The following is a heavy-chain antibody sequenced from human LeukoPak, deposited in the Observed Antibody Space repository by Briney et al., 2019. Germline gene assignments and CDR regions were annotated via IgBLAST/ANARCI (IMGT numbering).Heavy chain of an antibody. CDR2: IYHSGST. V-gene: IGHV4-38-2*02. D-gene: IGHD3-9*01. CDR3: ARDLTI. Sequence: SETLSLTCTVSGYSISSGYYWGWIRQPPGKGLEWIGSIYHSGSTYYNPSLKSRVTISVDTSKNQFSLKLSSVTAADTAVCYCARDLTIWGQGTMVTVSS. J-gene: IGHJ3*02. CDR1: GYSISSGYY.